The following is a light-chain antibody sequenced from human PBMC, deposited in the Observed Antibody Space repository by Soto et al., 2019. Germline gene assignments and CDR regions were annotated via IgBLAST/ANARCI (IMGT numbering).Light chain of an antibody. CDR1: QDISDY. CDR3: QQYKTYPLT. V-gene: IGKV1-16*01. Sequence: DIQMTQSPSSLSASVGDTVTIICRASQDISDYLVWFQQKPGKAPKSLISAAATLQSGVPSRFRGSGSAKYYTLTITRLQPEVFACYYCQQYKTYPLTFGGGTKVEIK. J-gene: IGKJ4*01. CDR2: AAA.